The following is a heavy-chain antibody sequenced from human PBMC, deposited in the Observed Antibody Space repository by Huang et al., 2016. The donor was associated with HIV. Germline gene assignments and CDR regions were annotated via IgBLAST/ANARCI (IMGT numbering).Heavy chain of an antibody. J-gene: IGHJ4*02. CDR3: ARYRLTGTFLDS. Sequence: QVQLVQSGSELRTPGASVKVSCKASGYTFTTYSLIWVRQAPGQGLEWMGWINTKTGKPTYAQGFTGRFVFSLDTTGNTAYLQISSLKTDDTAKYFCARYRLTGTFLDSWRQGTQVTVSS. D-gene: IGHD3-9*01. CDR2: INTKTGKP. V-gene: IGHV7-4-1*02. CDR1: GYTFTTYS.